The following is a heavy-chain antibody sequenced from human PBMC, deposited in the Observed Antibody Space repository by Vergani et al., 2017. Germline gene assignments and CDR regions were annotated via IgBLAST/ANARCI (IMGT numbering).Heavy chain of an antibody. CDR2: IFYSGTT. V-gene: IGHV4-31*11. CDR1: GGYISSGYHC. Sequence: QVQLQESGPGVVKPSQTLSLTCAVSGGYISSGYHCWTWIRQRPGKGLEWIGYIFYSGTTYDNPSLRSRLTISVDTSQNQFSLKLRSVTAADTAVYYCARVDTQVPATSVFYYMDVWGKGTTVGVSS. J-gene: IGHJ6*03. CDR3: ARVDTQVPATSVFYYMDV. D-gene: IGHD6-25*01.